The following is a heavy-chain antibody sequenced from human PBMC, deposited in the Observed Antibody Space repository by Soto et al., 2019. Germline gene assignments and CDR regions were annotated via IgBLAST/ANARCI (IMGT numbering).Heavy chain of an antibody. CDR2: ISGSSDFL. J-gene: IGHJ3*02. CDR1: GFTFSNSI. D-gene: IGHD6-13*01. Sequence: GGALRVSCSASGFTFSNSIINWVRQAPGQGLEWVSSISGSSDFLYYADSVKGRFTISRDTATNSLYLQMNSLRAEDTAVYYCATSTWYAFDIWGQGTMVTVSS. V-gene: IGHV3-21*01. CDR3: ATSTWYAFDI.